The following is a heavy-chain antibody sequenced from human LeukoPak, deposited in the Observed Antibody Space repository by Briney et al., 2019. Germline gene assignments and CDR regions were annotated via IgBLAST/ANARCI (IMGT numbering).Heavy chain of an antibody. J-gene: IGHJ5*02. CDR1: ELTITGYA. V-gene: IGHV3-30*03. D-gene: IGHD5-18*01. CDR3: TRTGLGYTLGNGLDA. CDR2: ISHDETE. Sequence: GRSLRLSCVASELTITGYAMDWVRQSPVKGLDFVACISHDETERYRESVKGRFTISRDTSKNTVYLQMSTLRAEDSALYYCTRTGLGYTLGNGLDAWGQGTQVIVSS.